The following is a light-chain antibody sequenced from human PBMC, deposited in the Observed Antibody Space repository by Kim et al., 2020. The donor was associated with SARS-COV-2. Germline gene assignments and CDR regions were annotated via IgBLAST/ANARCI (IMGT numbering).Light chain of an antibody. V-gene: IGKV3-20*01. CDR2: GAS. Sequence: SLGERATLSCRASQSVRSNYLAWYQQKPGQAPRLLISGASSRATGIPDRFSGSGSGTDFTLTITRLDPEDFAVYYCQQYGSSPRTFGGGTKVDIK. CDR1: QSVRSNY. J-gene: IGKJ4*01. CDR3: QQYGSSPRT.